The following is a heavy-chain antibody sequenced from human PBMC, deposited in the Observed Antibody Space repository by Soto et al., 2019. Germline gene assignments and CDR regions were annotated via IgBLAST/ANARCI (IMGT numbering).Heavy chain of an antibody. CDR3: AVASPDYYDSSGYYY. V-gene: IGHV3-23*01. Sequence: PVGSLRLSCAASGFTFSSYAMSWVRQAPGKGLEWVSAISGSGGSTYYADSVKGRFTISRDNSKNTLHLQMNSLRAEDTAVYYCAVASPDYYDSSGYYYWGQGTLVTVSS. J-gene: IGHJ4*02. D-gene: IGHD3-22*01. CDR1: GFTFSSYA. CDR2: ISGSGGST.